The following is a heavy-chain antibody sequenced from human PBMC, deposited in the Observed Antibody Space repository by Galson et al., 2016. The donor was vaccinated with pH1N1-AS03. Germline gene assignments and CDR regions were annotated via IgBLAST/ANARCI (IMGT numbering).Heavy chain of an antibody. CDR2: ILPIFGTA. V-gene: IGHV1-69*06. D-gene: IGHD3-10*02. Sequence: SVKVSCKASGGTFSSSAVGWVRQAPGQGLEWMGGILPIFGTANYAQRFQARLSITADKSTNTVYLELTSLRSDETAVYYCGKSTMYTYHLDVWGQGTMVTV. CDR1: GGTFSSSA. CDR3: GKSTMYTYHLDV. J-gene: IGHJ6*02.